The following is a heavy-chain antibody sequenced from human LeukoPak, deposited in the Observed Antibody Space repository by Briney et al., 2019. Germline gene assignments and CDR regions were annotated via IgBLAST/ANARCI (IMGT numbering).Heavy chain of an antibody. J-gene: IGHJ4*02. Sequence: GGSLRLSCAASGFTFSTSWMHWVRHAPGQGLVWVSRIKGDGISTNYADSVKGRFTISRDIAKNTLYLQMNSPRAEDTGVYYCAKDHYWSIDYWGRGTLVTVSS. CDR1: GFTFSTSW. D-gene: IGHD3-3*01. CDR3: AKDHYWSIDY. V-gene: IGHV3-74*01. CDR2: IKGDGIST.